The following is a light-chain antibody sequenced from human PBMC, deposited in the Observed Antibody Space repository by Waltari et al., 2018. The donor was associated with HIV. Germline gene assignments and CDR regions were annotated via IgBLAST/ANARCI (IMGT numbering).Light chain of an antibody. V-gene: IGLV1-40*01. CDR2: ENS. CDR1: SSNIGAGYD. CDR3: QSYDSSLRVGV. J-gene: IGLJ3*02. Sequence: QSVLTQPPSVSGAPGQRVTISCTGSSSNIGAGYDVHWYQQFPGTAPKLLIYENSNGPAGVPDRFSCSKSGTSASLAITGLQAEDEADYYGQSYDSSLRVGVFGGGTKLTVL.